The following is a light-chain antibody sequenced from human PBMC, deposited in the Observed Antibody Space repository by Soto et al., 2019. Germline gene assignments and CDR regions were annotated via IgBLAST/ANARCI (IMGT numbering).Light chain of an antibody. CDR1: SSDVGAYKY. Sequence: QSALTQPPSASGSPGQSVTISCTGTSSDVGAYKYVSWYQQHPGKAPKLMIYAVSERPSGVPDRFSGSKSGNTASLTVSGLQVEDEADYYCSSYADTNNLLFGGGTKLTVL. V-gene: IGLV2-8*01. CDR3: SSYADTNNLL. CDR2: AVS. J-gene: IGLJ2*01.